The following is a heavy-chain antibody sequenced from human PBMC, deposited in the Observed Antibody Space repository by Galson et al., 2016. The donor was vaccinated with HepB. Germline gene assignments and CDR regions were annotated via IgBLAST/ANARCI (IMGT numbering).Heavy chain of an antibody. D-gene: IGHD6-13*01. CDR2: INHSGST. J-gene: IGHJ4*02. CDR3: ARGEYSRNWYFHY. Sequence: SETLSLTCAVYGGSFTNYYWAWIRQPPGKGLEWVGEINHSGSTNYNSSLESRVAMSLDMSKNEITLNLTSVTAADTAVYYCARGEYSRNWYFHYWGQGTLVSVSS. V-gene: IGHV4-34*01. CDR1: GGSFTNYY.